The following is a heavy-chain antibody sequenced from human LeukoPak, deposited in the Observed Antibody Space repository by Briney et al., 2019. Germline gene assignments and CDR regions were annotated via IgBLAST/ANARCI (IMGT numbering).Heavy chain of an antibody. Sequence: GGSLRLSCAASGFTFSSYAMSWVRQAPGKGLEWVSAISGSGGSTYYAGSVRGRFTISRDSSKNTLYLQMNSLRAEDTAVYYCAREILAPGKTHDYWGQGTLVTVSS. CDR2: ISGSGGST. CDR1: GFTFSSYA. V-gene: IGHV3-23*01. J-gene: IGHJ4*02. CDR3: AREILAPGKTHDY.